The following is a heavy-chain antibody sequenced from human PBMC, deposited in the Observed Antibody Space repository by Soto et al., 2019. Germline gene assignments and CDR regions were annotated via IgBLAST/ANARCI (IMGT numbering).Heavy chain of an antibody. Sequence: SGESLKISCKGSGYSFTNYWINWVRQMPGKGLEWMGRIDPSDSYTIYSPSFQGHVTISADKSISTAYLQWSSLEASDTAMYYWATLKRVPKHSDGLDVGGKGPAVTFSP. CDR3: ATLKRVPKHSDGLDV. J-gene: IGHJ6*04. V-gene: IGHV5-10-1*01. CDR2: IDPSDSYT. D-gene: IGHD1-1*01. CDR1: GYSFTNYW.